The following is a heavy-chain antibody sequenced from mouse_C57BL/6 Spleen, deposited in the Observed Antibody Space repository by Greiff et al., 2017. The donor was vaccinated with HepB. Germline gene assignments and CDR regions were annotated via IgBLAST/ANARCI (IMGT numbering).Heavy chain of an antibody. D-gene: IGHD2-5*01. J-gene: IGHJ3*01. CDR1: GYSITSGYD. V-gene: IGHV3-1*01. CDR3: ARSAYYSNYTWFAY. Sequence: EVKLMESGPGMVKPSQSLSLTCTVTGYSITSGYDWHWIRHFPGNKLEWMGYISYSGSTNYNPSLKSRISITHDTSKNHFFLKLNSVTTEDTATYYCARSAYYSNYTWFAYWGQGTLVTVSA. CDR2: ISYSGST.